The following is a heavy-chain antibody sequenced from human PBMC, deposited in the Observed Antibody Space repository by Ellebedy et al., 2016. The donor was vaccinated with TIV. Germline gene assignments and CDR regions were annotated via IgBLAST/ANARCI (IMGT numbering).Heavy chain of an antibody. Sequence: ASVKVSCKASGGTFRTDAFSWVRQAPGQGLEWMGLIIPLFDTPNYAQKLQGRVTISADESTSTVYVELSSLRSEDAAVYYCAREMAEGYYGSGSYYTWGYWGQGTLVTVSS. CDR1: GGTFRTDA. D-gene: IGHD3-10*01. J-gene: IGHJ4*02. CDR2: IIPLFDTP. V-gene: IGHV1-69*13. CDR3: AREMAEGYYGSGSYYTWGY.